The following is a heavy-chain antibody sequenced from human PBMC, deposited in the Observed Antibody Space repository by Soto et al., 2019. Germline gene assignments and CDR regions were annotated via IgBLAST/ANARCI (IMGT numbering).Heavy chain of an antibody. CDR2: VSTISGNT. CDR1: GYRFNSFG. D-gene: IGHD6-25*01. V-gene: IGHV1-18*01. Sequence: ASVKVCKASGYRFNSFGISWVRQAPGQGLEWMGWVSTISGNTKYAQKVQGRVTMTTDTSTSTAYMELWSLRSDDTAVYYCVRDWASSGYEKAFDYWG. CDR3: VRDWASSGYEKAFDY. J-gene: IGHJ4*01.